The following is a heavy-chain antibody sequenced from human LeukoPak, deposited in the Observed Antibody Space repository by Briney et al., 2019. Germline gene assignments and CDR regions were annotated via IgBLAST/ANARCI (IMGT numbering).Heavy chain of an antibody. CDR2: IIPIFGTA. Sequence: SVKVSCKASGGTFSSYAISWVRQAPGQGLEWMGGIIPIFGTANYAQKFQGRVTITTDESTSTAYMELSSLRSEDTAVYYCASPDSSSWNLDYWGQGTLVTVSS. D-gene: IGHD6-13*01. CDR3: ASPDSSSWNLDY. J-gene: IGHJ4*02. CDR1: GGTFSSYA. V-gene: IGHV1-69*05.